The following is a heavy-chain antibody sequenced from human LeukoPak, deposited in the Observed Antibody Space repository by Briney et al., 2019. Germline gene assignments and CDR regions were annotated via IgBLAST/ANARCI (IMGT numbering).Heavy chain of an antibody. Sequence: PGGSLRLSCAASGFTFSSYAMSWVRQAPGKGLEWVSAISGSGGSTYYADSVKGRFTISRDNSKNTLCLQMNSLRAEDTAVYYCAKGTESITIFGVVATGAFDIWGQGTMVTVSS. V-gene: IGHV3-23*01. CDR3: AKGTESITIFGVVATGAFDI. D-gene: IGHD3-3*01. J-gene: IGHJ3*02. CDR1: GFTFSSYA. CDR2: ISGSGGST.